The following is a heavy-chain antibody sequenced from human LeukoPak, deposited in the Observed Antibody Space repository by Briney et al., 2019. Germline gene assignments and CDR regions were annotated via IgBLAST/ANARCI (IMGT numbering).Heavy chain of an antibody. CDR3: ARDRHDILTGDNWFDP. CDR1: GYTFTSYA. D-gene: IGHD3-9*01. J-gene: IGHJ5*02. V-gene: IGHV1-3*01. Sequence: ASVTVSCKASGYTFTSYAMHWVRQAPGQRLEWMGWINAGNGNTKYSQKFQGRVTITRDTSASTAHMELSSLRSEDTAVYYCARDRHDILTGDNWFDPWGQGTLVTVSS. CDR2: INAGNGNT.